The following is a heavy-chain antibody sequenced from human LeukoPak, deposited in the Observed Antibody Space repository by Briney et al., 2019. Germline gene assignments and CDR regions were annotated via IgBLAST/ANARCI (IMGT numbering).Heavy chain of an antibody. CDR3: ARGMPPLGRFLEWLRYAPPSHYYGMDV. CDR1: GYTFTGYY. Sequence: ASVKVSCKASGYTFTGYYMHWVRQAPGQGLEWMGWINPNSGGTNYAQKFQGWVTMTRDTSISTAYMELSRLRSDDTAVYYCARGMPPLGRFLEWLRYAPPSHYYGMDVWGQGTTVTVSS. V-gene: IGHV1-2*04. D-gene: IGHD3-3*01. J-gene: IGHJ6*02. CDR2: INPNSGGT.